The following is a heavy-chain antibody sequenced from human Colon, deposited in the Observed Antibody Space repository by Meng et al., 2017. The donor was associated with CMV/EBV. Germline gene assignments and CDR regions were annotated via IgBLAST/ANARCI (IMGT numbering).Heavy chain of an antibody. CDR3: ARENSTSTGGFDF. J-gene: IGHJ4*02. CDR2: IHHSGNT. CDR1: GGSINSGDYY. D-gene: IGHD2-2*01. V-gene: IGHV4-30-4*08. Sequence: LSLSCTVSGGSINSGDYYWAWIRQSPGKGLEWIGYIHHSGNTFYNPSLKSRVTISVDMPNKHFSLNLRSVTAADTAVYYCARENSTSTGGFDFWGQGTLVTVSS.